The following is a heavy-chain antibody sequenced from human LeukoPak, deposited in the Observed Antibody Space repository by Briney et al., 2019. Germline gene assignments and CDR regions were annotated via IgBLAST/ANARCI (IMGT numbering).Heavy chain of an antibody. CDR2: MNLNSGNT. CDR1: GYTFTTYD. CDR3: ARGPNKSDGGNSGSAWFDP. D-gene: IGHD4-23*01. Sequence: ASVKVSCKASGYTFTTYDINWVRQATGQGLGWMGWMNLNSGNTGYAQKFQGRVTMTRNTSISTAYMELRSLRSEDTAVYYCARGPNKSDGGNSGSAWFDPWGQGTLVTVSS. J-gene: IGHJ5*02. V-gene: IGHV1-8*01.